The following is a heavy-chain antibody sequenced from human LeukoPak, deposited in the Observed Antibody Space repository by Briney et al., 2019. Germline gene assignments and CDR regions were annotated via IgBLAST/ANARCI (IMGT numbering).Heavy chain of an antibody. CDR3: AKGHCSGGSCYSPGGLDAFDI. D-gene: IGHD2-15*01. J-gene: IGHJ3*02. CDR1: GFTFDDYA. CDR2: ISWNSGSI. V-gene: IGHV3-9*01. Sequence: GGSLRLSCAASGFTFDDYAMHWVRQAPGKGLEWVSGISWNSGSIGYADSVKGRFTISRDNAKNSLYLQMNSLRAEDTALYYCAKGHCSGGSCYSPGGLDAFDIWGQGTMVTVSS.